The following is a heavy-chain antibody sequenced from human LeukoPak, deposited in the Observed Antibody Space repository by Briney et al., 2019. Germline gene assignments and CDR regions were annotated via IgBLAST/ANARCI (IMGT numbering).Heavy chain of an antibody. Sequence: GASVKVSCKASGYTFTSYYMRWVRQAPGQGLEWMGWINPNSGGTNYAQKFQGRVTMTRDTSISTAYMELSRLRSDDTAVYYCARDQYSSSWYLNWGQGTLVTVSS. CDR3: ARDQYSSSWYLN. V-gene: IGHV1-2*02. CDR2: INPNSGGT. CDR1: GYTFTSYY. J-gene: IGHJ4*02. D-gene: IGHD6-13*01.